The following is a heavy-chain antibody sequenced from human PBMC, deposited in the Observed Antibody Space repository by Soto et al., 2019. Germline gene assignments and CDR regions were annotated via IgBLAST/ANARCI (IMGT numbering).Heavy chain of an antibody. J-gene: IGHJ5*02. CDR1: GASISVHSYY. CDR2: SYYSGTT. CDR3: TRRYNWNDNYFDP. Sequence: PSETLSLTCTVSGASISVHSYYSTWIRQPPGKGLEWIGSSYYSGTTYFNPSLKSRATISVDTSKNQFSLRLTSVTAADTAIYYCTRRYNWNDNYFDPCGQGALVTVSS. D-gene: IGHD1-20*01. V-gene: IGHV4-39*01.